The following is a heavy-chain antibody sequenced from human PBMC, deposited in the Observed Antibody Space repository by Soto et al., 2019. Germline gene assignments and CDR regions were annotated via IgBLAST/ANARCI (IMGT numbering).Heavy chain of an antibody. D-gene: IGHD3-16*01. CDR2: IYYSGRT. J-gene: IGHJ4*02. CDR1: GGSISSIIYY. V-gene: IGHV4-39*01. Sequence: SETLSLTCTVSGGSISSIIYYWGWIRQPPGKGLEWIGNIYYSGRTFYNPSLRGRVTISVDTSKNQFSLRLSSVTAADTAVYYCARRGLGLDYWGRGTLVTVSS. CDR3: ARRGLGLDY.